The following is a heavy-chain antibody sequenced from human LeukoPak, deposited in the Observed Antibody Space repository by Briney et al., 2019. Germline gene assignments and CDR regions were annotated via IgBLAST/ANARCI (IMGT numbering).Heavy chain of an antibody. CDR2: IKQDGSEK. V-gene: IGHV3-7*03. J-gene: IGHJ4*02. CDR3: ATGRGDYFRGEYYFDY. CDR1: GFTFSSYW. Sequence: PGGSLRLSCAASGFTFSSYWMSWVRQAPGKGLEWVANIKQDGSEKYYVDSVKGRFTISRDNAKNSLYPQMNSLRAEDTAVYYCATGRGDYFRGEYYFDYWGQGTLVTVSS. D-gene: IGHD4-17*01.